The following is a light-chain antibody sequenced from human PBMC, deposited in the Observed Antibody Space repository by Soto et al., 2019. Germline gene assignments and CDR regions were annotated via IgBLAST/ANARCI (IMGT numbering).Light chain of an antibody. CDR3: SSYGGSSAPVL. V-gene: IGLV2-14*01. CDR2: EVS. CDR1: SSDVGGYNY. J-gene: IGLJ2*01. Sequence: QSALTQPASVSGSPGQSITISCTGTSSDVGGYNYVSWYQQHPGKAPRLVIYEVSNRPSGVSSRFSGSKSDNTASLTISGLQAEDEADYYCSSYGGSSAPVLFGGGTKLTVL.